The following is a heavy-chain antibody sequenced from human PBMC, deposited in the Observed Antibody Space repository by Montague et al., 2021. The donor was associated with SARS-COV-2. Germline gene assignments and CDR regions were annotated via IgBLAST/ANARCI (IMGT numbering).Heavy chain of an antibody. CDR1: GGSISSYY. V-gene: IGHV4-59*01. CDR3: ARGSGWMGNAFDI. D-gene: IGHD6-19*01. Sequence: SETLSPTCTASGGSISSYYLSWIRQPAGKGLEWIGYIYYSGSTNXNPSRKSRVTISVDTSKNQFSLKLSSVTAANTAVYYCARGSGWMGNAFDIWGQGTMVTVSS. J-gene: IGHJ3*02. CDR2: IYYSGST.